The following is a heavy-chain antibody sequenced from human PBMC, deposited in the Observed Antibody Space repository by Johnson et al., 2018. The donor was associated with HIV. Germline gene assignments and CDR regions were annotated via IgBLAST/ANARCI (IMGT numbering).Heavy chain of an antibody. CDR1: GFTFSSYG. CDR2: ISYDGSNK. Sequence: QVQLVESGGGVVQPGRSLRLSCAASGFTFSSYGMHWVRQAPGKGLEWVAVISYDGSNKYYADSVKGRFTISRDNSKNTLYLQMNSLRAEDTAVYYCARGSITSFGVVNPHAFDIWGQGTMVTVSS. CDR3: ARGSITSFGVVNPHAFDI. V-gene: IGHV3-30*19. J-gene: IGHJ3*02. D-gene: IGHD3-3*01.